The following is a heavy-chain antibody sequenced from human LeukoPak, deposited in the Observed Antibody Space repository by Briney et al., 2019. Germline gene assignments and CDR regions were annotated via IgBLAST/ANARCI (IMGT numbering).Heavy chain of an antibody. CDR3: ARAQWELPPDY. D-gene: IGHD1-26*01. V-gene: IGHV3-74*01. CDR1: GFTFSSYW. Sequence: GGSLRLSCAASGFTFSSYWMHWVRQAPGKGLVWVSRIKNEGSDTRYADSVKGRFTISRDNAKNTLYLQMNSLRAEDTAVCYCARAQWELPPDYWGQGTLVTVSS. CDR2: IKNEGSDT. J-gene: IGHJ4*02.